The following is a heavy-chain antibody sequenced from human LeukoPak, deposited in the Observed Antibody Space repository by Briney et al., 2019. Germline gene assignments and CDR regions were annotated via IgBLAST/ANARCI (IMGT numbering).Heavy chain of an antibody. CDR2: IIPIFGTA. CDR3: AREVVVVAATVKAVNWFDP. V-gene: IGHV1-69*05. Sequence: SVKVSCKASGGTFSSYAISWVRQAPGQGLEWMGRIIPIFGTANYAQKFQGRVTITTDESTSTAYMELSSLRSEDTAVYYCAREVVVVAATVKAVNWFDPWGQGTLVTVSS. J-gene: IGHJ5*02. D-gene: IGHD2-15*01. CDR1: GGTFSSYA.